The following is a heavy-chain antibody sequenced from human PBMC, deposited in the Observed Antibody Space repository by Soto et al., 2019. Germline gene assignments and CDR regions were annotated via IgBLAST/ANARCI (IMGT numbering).Heavy chain of an antibody. D-gene: IGHD2-2*01. J-gene: IGHJ4*02. CDR1: EFSFGDFA. CDR3: SRDALEYCTSASCYGFDY. Sequence: GGSLRLSCTGSEFSFGDFAMSWFRQAPGKGLEWVGFIRRKTKGGTTEYAAAVKGRFTISRDDSKSIAYLQMNSLKTEDTAVYYCSRDALEYCTSASCYGFDYWGQGTLVTVSS. CDR2: IRRKTKGGTT. V-gene: IGHV3-49*03.